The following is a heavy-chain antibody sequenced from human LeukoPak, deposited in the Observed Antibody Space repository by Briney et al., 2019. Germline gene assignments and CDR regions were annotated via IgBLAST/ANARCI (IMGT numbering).Heavy chain of an antibody. V-gene: IGHV3-48*03. CDR1: GFTFSSYE. CDR3: ARVLRRCSGSDCLKGGIDP. CDR2: ISSTGTIM. Sequence: GGSLRLSCTASGFTFSSYEMNWVRQAPGKGLEWVSYISSTGTIMYYADSMKGRFTISRDNAKNSMSLQMNSLIADDTAVYYCARVLRRCSGSDCLKGGIDPWGQGTLVTVSS. J-gene: IGHJ5*02. D-gene: IGHD2-21*02.